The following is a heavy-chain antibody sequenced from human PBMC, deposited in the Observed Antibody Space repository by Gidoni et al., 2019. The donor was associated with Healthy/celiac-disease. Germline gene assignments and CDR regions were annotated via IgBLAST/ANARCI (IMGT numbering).Heavy chain of an antibody. V-gene: IGHV1-46*01. CDR1: TPYY. J-gene: IGHJ5*02. Sequence: TPYYMHWVRQAPGQGLEWMGIINPSGGSTSYAQKFQGRVTMTRDTSTSTVYMELSSLRSEDTAVYYCASQPRIAAAVMSPWFDPWGQGTLVTVSS. D-gene: IGHD6-13*01. CDR2: INPSGGST. CDR3: ASQPRIAAAVMSPWFDP.